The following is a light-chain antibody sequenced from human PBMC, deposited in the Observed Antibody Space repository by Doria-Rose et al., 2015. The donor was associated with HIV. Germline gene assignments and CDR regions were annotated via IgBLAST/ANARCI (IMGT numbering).Light chain of an antibody. Sequence: PGQSITISCTGTSSDVGGYNYVSWYQQHPGKAPKLMIYDVSNRPSGVSNRFSGSKSGNTASLTISGLQAEDEADYYCSSYISSSTYVFGTGTRVTVL. CDR3: SSYISSSTYV. CDR2: DVS. V-gene: IGLV2-14*03. J-gene: IGLJ1*01. CDR1: SSDVGGYNY.